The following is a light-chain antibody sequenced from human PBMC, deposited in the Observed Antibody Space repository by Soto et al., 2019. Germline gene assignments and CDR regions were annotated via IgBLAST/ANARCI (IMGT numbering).Light chain of an antibody. CDR2: EVS. J-gene: IGLJ1*01. CDR3: LSYTTSSTLYV. Sequence: QSALTQPASVSGSPGQSITISCTGTSSDVGAYNRVSWYQQHSGKAPKLMIYEVSNRPSGVSNRFSGSKSGNTASLTISGLQAEDEADYYCLSYTTSSTLYVFGTGTKSPS. V-gene: IGLV2-14*01. CDR1: SSDVGAYNR.